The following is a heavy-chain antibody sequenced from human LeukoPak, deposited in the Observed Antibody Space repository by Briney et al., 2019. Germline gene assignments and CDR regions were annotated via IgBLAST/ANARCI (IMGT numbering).Heavy chain of an antibody. CDR3: ARVVGCGGDCYSGISDY. D-gene: IGHD2-21*02. CDR1: GSTFSSYA. V-gene: IGHV7-4-1*02. J-gene: IGHJ4*02. CDR2: INTNTGNP. Sequence: ASVKVSCKASGSTFSSYAISWVRQAPGQGLEWMGWINTNTGNPTYAQGFTGRFVFSLDTSVSTAYLQISSLKAEDTAVYYCARVVGCGGDCYSGISDYWGQGTLVTVSS.